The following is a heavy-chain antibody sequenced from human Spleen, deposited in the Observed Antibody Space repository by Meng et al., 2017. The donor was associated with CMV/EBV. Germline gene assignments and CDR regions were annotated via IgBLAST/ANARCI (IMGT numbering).Heavy chain of an antibody. Sequence: ASVKVSCKTSGYPFTSYGISWVRQAPGQGLEWMGWISGYNGRTNYAQNFHGRLTMTADTSTSTAYMELSSLRSEDTAVYYCATDKRPYYDFWSGHVSGYGMDVWGQGTTVTVSS. CDR3: ATDKRPYYDFWSGHVSGYGMDV. J-gene: IGHJ6*02. CDR1: GYPFTSYG. V-gene: IGHV1-18*01. D-gene: IGHD3-3*01. CDR2: ISGYNGRT.